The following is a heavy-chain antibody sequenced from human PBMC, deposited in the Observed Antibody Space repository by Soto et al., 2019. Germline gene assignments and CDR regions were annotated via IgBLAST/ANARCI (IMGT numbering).Heavy chain of an antibody. Sequence: QVQLVESGGGVVQPGRSLRLSCAASGFTFSSYGMHWVRQAPGKGLEWVAVIADDGSNKYHADSVKGRFTISRDNSKNAVYLQMNSLRAEDTALYYCAKAGEYGGNSGALGYWGQGTLVTVSS. V-gene: IGHV3-30*18. D-gene: IGHD3-16*01. CDR3: AKAGEYGGNSGALGY. J-gene: IGHJ4*02. CDR1: GFTFSSYG. CDR2: IADDGSNK.